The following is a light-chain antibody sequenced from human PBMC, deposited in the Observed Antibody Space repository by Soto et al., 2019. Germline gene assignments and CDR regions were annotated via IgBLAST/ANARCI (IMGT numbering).Light chain of an antibody. Sequence: DVQMTQSPSSLSASVGDRVTITCRASQGIAPYLAWFQQKPGKVPKLLIYATSTLQSGVPSRFSGSGSGTDFTFTINSLQPEDVGTYYCQKYNSAPLTFGGGTKVDIK. CDR3: QKYNSAPLT. CDR1: QGIAPY. J-gene: IGKJ4*01. V-gene: IGKV1-27*01. CDR2: ATS.